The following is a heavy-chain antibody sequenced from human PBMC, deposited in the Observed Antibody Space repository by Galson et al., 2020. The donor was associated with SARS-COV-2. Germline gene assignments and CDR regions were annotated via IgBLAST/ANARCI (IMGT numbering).Heavy chain of an antibody. V-gene: IGHV6-1*01. CDR2: AYYRPRRPI. CDR3: ARDQPGAFAI. D-gene: IGHD2-2*01. J-gene: IGHJ3*02. CDR1: GDSVSSSSAA. Sequence: SQTLSLTCAISGDSVSSSSAAWNWIRQSPSSGLAWLGTAYYRPRRPIDYAVSVRSRITFSPDTSKNQFSLQLNSVTPEDTAVYYCARDQPGAFAIWGQGTMVTVSS.